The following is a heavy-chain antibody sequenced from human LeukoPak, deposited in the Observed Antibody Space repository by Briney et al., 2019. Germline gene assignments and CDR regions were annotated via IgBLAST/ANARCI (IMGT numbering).Heavy chain of an antibody. CDR3: AALSSIAAAGAFDY. J-gene: IGHJ4*02. D-gene: IGHD6-13*01. Sequence: GASVTVPFTSSAFTFTISAMDWVRHARAQRHEWMGWIVVGSGNTNYAQKVQGRVTITRDMSTSTAYMELSSLRSEDTAVYYCAALSSIAAAGAFDYWGQGTLVTVSS. CDR2: IVVGSGNT. CDR1: AFTFTISA. V-gene: IGHV1-58*02.